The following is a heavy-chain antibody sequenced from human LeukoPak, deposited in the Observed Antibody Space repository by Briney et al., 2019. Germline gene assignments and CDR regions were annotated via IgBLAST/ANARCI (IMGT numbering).Heavy chain of an antibody. CDR1: GGTFSSYA. J-gene: IGHJ4*02. CDR2: IIPIFGTA. D-gene: IGHD6-19*01. V-gene: IGHV1-69*13. Sequence: ASVKVSCKASGGTFSSYAISWVRQAPGQGLEWMGGIIPIFGTANYAQKFQGRVTITADESTSTAYMELSSLRSEDTAVYYCARADSSGWLSPAPFDYWGQGTLVTVSS. CDR3: ARADSSGWLSPAPFDY.